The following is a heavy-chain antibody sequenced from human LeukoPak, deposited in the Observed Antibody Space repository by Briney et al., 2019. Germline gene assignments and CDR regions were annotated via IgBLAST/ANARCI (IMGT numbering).Heavy chain of an antibody. CDR1: GGSISSGGYY. J-gene: IGHJ4*02. D-gene: IGHD3-16*01. CDR3: ARDGPVFGAFDY. Sequence: PSQTLSLTCTVSGGSISSGGYYGSWIRQHPGKGLEWIGYIYYSGSTYYNPSLKSRVTISVDTSKNQFSLKLSSVTAADTAVYYCARDGPVFGAFDYWGQGTLVTVSS. CDR2: IYYSGST. V-gene: IGHV4-31*03.